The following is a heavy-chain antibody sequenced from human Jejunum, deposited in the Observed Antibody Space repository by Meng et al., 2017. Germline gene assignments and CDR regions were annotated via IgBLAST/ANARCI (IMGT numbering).Heavy chain of an antibody. V-gene: IGHV3-33*01. CDR2: IWYDGSQK. CDR1: GFTFSRYA. Sequence: GESLKISCAASGFTFSRYAMDWVRQAPGKGLEWVAVIWYDGSQKYYSDSVKGRFTISRDNSKNTLYLQMNNLRTEDTAVYYCAREFFTTMTYYYLDDWGQGTLVTVSS. J-gene: IGHJ4*02. CDR3: AREFFTTMTYYYLDD. D-gene: IGHD3-22*01.